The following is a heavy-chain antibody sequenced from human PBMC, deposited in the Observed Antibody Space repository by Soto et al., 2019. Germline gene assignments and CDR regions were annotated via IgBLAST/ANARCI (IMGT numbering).Heavy chain of an antibody. CDR1: DASMSSGHYY. CDR3: ASEGTEGLGSFKAFDY. D-gene: IGHD3-10*01. J-gene: IGHJ4*02. V-gene: IGHV4-30-4*01. CDR2: ISYSGST. Sequence: QVQLQESGPRLVKPSQTLSLTCTVSDASMSSGHYYWSWIRQPPGKGLEWLGYISYSGSTYYKPSLNSRLTMSLDTSKRQFFLELTSVTAADTAVYYCASEGTEGLGSFKAFDYWGQGILVTVSS.